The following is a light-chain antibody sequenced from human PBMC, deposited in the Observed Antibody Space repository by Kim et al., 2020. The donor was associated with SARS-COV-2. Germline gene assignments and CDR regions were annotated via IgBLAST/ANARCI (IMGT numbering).Light chain of an antibody. CDR1: QDIANS. CDR3: QKYNSAPWT. CDR2: AAA. Sequence: EAVGDRVTLTCRASQDIANSLAWYQQKPGKVPNLLIYAAATLQSGVPSRFSGSGSGTQFTLPIGSLQTEDVATYYCQKYNSAPWTFGPGTKVDIK. V-gene: IGKV1-27*01. J-gene: IGKJ1*01.